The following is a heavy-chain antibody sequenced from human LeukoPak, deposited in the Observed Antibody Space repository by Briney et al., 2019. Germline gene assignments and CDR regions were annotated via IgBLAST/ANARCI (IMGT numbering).Heavy chain of an antibody. CDR2: ISYDGSNK. CDR3: ARDSSSRGAFDI. J-gene: IGHJ3*02. D-gene: IGHD6-6*01. Sequence: GGSLRLSCAASGFTVSGNYMSWVRQAPGKGLEWVAVISYDGSNKYYADSVKGRFTISRDNSKNTLYLQMNSLRAEDTAVYYCARDSSSRGAFDIWGQGTMVTVSS. V-gene: IGHV3-30-3*01. CDR1: GFTVSGNY.